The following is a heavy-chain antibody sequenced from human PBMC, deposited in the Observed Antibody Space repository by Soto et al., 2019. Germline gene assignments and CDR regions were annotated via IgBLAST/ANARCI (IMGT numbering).Heavy chain of an antibody. CDR3: ARGERITIFGVVISGGMDV. Sequence: QVQLVQSGAEVKKPGSSVKVSCKASGGTFSSYAISWVRQAPGQGLEWMGGIIPIFGTANYAQKFQGRDTITADESTSKAYMELSSMRSEDTAVYSCARGERITIFGVVISGGMDVWGQGTTVTVS. CDR2: IIPIFGTA. J-gene: IGHJ6*02. CDR1: GGTFSSYA. V-gene: IGHV1-69*01. D-gene: IGHD3-3*01.